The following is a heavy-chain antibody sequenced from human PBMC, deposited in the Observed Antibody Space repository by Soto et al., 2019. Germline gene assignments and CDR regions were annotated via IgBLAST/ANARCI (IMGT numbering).Heavy chain of an antibody. CDR2: ITYSGGTT. J-gene: IGHJ4*02. V-gene: IGHV3-23*01. D-gene: IGHD2-2*01. CDR3: AIPEALPAGRFDS. Sequence: EVHLLESGGGLVQPGGSLRLSCEASGFTFSSYAMTWVRQAPGKGLEWVSGITYSGGTTYYADSVKGRFTISRDNSKNTLYLQMHSLRAEDTAVYYCAIPEALPAGRFDSWGQGTLVTVSS. CDR1: GFTFSSYA.